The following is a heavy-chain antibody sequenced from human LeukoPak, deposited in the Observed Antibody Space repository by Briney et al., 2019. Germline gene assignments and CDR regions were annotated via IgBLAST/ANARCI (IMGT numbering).Heavy chain of an antibody. J-gene: IGHJ5*02. CDR1: GYTFTSYY. CDR2: INPSGGST. D-gene: IGHD3-3*01. V-gene: IGHV1-46*01. Sequence: ASVKVSCKASGYTFTSYYMHWVRQAPGQGLEWMGIINPSGGSTSYAQKFQGRVTMTRDTSTSTVYMELSSLRSEDTAVYYCARSHYDFWSGPSWFDPWGQGTLVTVSS. CDR3: ARSHYDFWSGPSWFDP.